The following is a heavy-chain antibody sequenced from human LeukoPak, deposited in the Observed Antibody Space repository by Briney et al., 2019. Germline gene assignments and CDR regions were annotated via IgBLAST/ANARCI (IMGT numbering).Heavy chain of an antibody. CDR3: AKASWVSNGDAVW. J-gene: IGHJ4*02. V-gene: IGHV3-23*01. Sequence: GGSLRLSCAASGFTFSSYAMSWVRQAPGRGLEWVASLRGNGETFYADSVKGRCTLSRDDARNTVYLQLNNLSVEDTAVYYCAKASWVSNGDAVWWGQGTLVTVSS. D-gene: IGHD2-8*01. CDR2: LRGNGET. CDR1: GFTFSSYA.